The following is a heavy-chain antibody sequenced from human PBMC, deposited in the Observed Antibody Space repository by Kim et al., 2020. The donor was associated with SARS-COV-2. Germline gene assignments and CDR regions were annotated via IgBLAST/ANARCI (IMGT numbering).Heavy chain of an antibody. D-gene: IGHD3-22*01. V-gene: IGHV4-39*02. CDR3: ARVVPRTLIVLVITPRGALDI. Sequence: SETLSLTCTVSGGSISSSSYYWGWIRQPPGKGLEWIGSIYYSGSTYYTPSLKSRVTISVDTSKNHFSLKLSSVTAADTAVYYCARVVPRTLIVLVITPRGALDIWGRDTVVTLS. CDR1: GGSISSSSYY. J-gene: IGHJ3*02. CDR2: IYYSGST.